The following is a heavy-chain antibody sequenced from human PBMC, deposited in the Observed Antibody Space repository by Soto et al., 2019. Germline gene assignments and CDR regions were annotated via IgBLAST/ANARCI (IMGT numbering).Heavy chain of an antibody. J-gene: IGHJ6*02. Sequence: QVQLVESEGGVVQPGRSLRLSCAASGLTLSTYVMRLVRQAPGKGLEWVAGISYDGSNKYHADSVKGRFTISRDNSNNTLDLQMNSPRAEDTAVYYCVAGDYYYGMDVWGQGTTVTVSS. V-gene: IGHV3-30*01. CDR3: VAGDYYYGMDV. CDR1: GLTLSTYV. CDR2: ISYDGSNK.